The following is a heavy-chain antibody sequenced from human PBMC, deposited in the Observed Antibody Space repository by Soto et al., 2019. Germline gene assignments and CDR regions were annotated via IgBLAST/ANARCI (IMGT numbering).Heavy chain of an antibody. J-gene: IGHJ4*02. CDR1: GLTFSNYC. Sequence: EVHLVESGGDLVQPGGSLRLFCAASGLTFSNYCMSWVRQAPGKGLEWVAHIRPDGSDKYYVDSVKGRFTISRDNAKNSLYLQMNSLRADDTAVYYCARDWTSVSSGRGIDYWGQGILVTVSS. D-gene: IGHD6-6*01. V-gene: IGHV3-7*01. CDR3: ARDWTSVSSGRGIDY. CDR2: IRPDGSDK.